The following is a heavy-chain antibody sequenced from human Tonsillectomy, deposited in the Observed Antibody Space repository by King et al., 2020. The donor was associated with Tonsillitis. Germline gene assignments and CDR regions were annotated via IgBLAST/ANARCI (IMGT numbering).Heavy chain of an antibody. CDR2: ISSSSRYI. Sequence: QLVQSGGGLVKPGGSLRLSCAASRFTFSSYNMNWVRQAPGKGLEWVSSISSSSRYIYYADSVKGRFTISRDNAENSLYLQMNSLRAEDTAVYYCARDSHPKTGDYFDCWGQGTLVTVSS. V-gene: IGHV3-21*01. D-gene: IGHD3-10*01. CDR3: ARDSHPKTGDYFDC. CDR1: RFTFSSYN. J-gene: IGHJ4*02.